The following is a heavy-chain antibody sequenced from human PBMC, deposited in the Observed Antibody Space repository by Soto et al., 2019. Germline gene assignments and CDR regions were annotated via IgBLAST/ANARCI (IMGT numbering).Heavy chain of an antibody. CDR2: ISTNNGHT. CDR3: ARVVAARRGDTFAMDV. J-gene: IGHJ6*02. V-gene: IGHV1-18*01. D-gene: IGHD6-6*01. Sequence: QVQLVQCGGEVKKPGASVNVSCKASGYTFTNYGINWVRQAPGQALEWMGWISTNNGHTNSPQKLQGRVTMTRDISTSTAYMALRSLSSDDTAVYYCARVVAARRGDTFAMDVWGQGTTVTVSS. CDR1: GYTFTNYG.